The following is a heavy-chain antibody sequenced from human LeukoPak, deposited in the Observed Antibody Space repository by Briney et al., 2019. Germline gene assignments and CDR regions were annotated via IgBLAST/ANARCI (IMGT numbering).Heavy chain of an antibody. Sequence: GGSLRLSCAASGFPFNYYGFHWVRQAPGKGLEWVAFIRYDGNDKFYAQSVKGRFTISRDTSRNTLFLQMNSLRLEDTAVYYCAKISGYYPFDYWGQGTLVTVSS. J-gene: IGHJ4*02. CDR2: IRYDGNDK. CDR3: AKISGYYPFDY. V-gene: IGHV3-30*02. CDR1: GFPFNYYG. D-gene: IGHD3-22*01.